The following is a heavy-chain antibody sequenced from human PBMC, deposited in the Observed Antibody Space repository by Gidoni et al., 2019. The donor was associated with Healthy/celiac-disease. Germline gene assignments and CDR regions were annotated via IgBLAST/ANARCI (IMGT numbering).Heavy chain of an antibody. V-gene: IGHV4-39*01. J-gene: IGHJ4*02. CDR3: ARHTDYGDGDFDY. CDR1: GGSISSSSYY. CDR2: IYYSGST. D-gene: IGHD4-17*01. Sequence: QLQLQESGPGLVKPSETLSLTCTVSGGSISSSSYYWGWIRQPPGKGLEWIGSIYYSGSTYYNPSLKSRVTISVDTSKNQFSLKLSSVTAADTAVYYCARHTDYGDGDFDYWGQGTLVTVSS.